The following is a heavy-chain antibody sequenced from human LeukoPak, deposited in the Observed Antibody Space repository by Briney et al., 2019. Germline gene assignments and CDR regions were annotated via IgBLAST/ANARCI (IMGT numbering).Heavy chain of an antibody. V-gene: IGHV1-18*01. CDR1: GYTFTSYG. Sequence: ASVKVSCKASGYTFTSYGISWVRQAPGQGLEWMGWISAYNGNTNYAQKLQGRVTMTTDTSTSTAYMELRSLRSGDRAVCYCARDSNYYVWGSYRYAYWGQGTLVTVSS. CDR3: ARDSNYYVWGSYRYAY. J-gene: IGHJ4*02. D-gene: IGHD3-16*02. CDR2: ISAYNGNT.